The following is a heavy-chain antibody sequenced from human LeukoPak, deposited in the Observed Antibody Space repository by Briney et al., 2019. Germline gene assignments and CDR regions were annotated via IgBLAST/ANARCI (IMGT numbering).Heavy chain of an antibody. CDR3: ARSTYYNILTGYYGYFDL. CDR2: IYYSGST. J-gene: IGHJ2*01. CDR1: GGSISSYY. Sequence: SETLSLTCTVSGGSISSYYWSWIRQPPGKGLEWIGYIYYSGSTNYNPSLKSRVTISVDTSKNQFSLKLSSVTAVDTAVYYCARSTYYNILTGYYGYFDLWGRGTLVTVSS. D-gene: IGHD3-9*01. V-gene: IGHV4-59*12.